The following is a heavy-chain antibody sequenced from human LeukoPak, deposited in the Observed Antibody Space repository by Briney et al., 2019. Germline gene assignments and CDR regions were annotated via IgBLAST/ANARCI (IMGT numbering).Heavy chain of an antibody. CDR2: ISSSSSYI. J-gene: IGHJ4*02. CDR1: GLTFSSYS. D-gene: IGHD1-26*01. Sequence: PGGSLRLSCAVSGLTFSSYSMSWVRQAPGKGLEWVSSISSSSSYIYYADSVKGRFTISRDNAKNSLYLQMNSLRDEDTAVYYCARGFTSGSYYFDYWGQGTLVTVSS. V-gene: IGHV3-21*01. CDR3: ARGFTSGSYYFDY.